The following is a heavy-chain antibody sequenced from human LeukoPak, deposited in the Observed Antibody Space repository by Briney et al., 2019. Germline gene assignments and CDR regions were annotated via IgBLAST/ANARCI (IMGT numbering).Heavy chain of an antibody. V-gene: IGHV3-74*01. J-gene: IGHJ4*02. D-gene: IGHD1-14*01. CDR2: INSDGSST. CDR1: GFTFSSYW. Sequence: PGGSLRLSCAASGFTFSSYWMHWVRQAPGKGLVWVSRINSDGSSTSYADSVKGRFTISRDNAKNTLYLQMNSLRAEDTAVYYCASQEEAVWPEPLDYWGQGTLVTVSS. CDR3: ASQEEAVWPEPLDY.